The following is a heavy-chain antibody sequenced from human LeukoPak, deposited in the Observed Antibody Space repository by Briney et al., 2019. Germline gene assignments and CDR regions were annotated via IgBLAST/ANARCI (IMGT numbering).Heavy chain of an antibody. V-gene: IGHV3-23*01. Sequence: GGSLRLSCAASGFTFSSYAMRSVRQAPGKGLEWVSAIGESGGSTYDADSVKGRFTISRDNSKNTLYLQMNSLRAEDTAVYYCAKDTSIGRYCTHGVCSPFDYWGQGTLVAVSS. CDR2: IGESGGST. CDR1: GFTFSSYA. CDR3: AKDTSIGRYCTHGVCSPFDY. D-gene: IGHD2-8*01. J-gene: IGHJ4*02.